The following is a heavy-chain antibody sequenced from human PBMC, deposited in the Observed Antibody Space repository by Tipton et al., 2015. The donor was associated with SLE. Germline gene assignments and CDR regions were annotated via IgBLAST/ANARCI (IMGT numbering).Heavy chain of an antibody. CDR1: DVPISSGGYS. V-gene: IGHV4-30-2*01. Sequence: TLSLTCVVSDVPISSGGYSWNWIRQPPGKGLEWIGYIHHSGSTYYSPSLKSRVTISVDRSKNQFSLRLSSVTAADTAVYYCASPYYYGSRSFDPWGQGTLVTVSA. CDR3: ASPYYYGSRSFDP. J-gene: IGHJ5*02. CDR2: IHHSGST. D-gene: IGHD3-10*01.